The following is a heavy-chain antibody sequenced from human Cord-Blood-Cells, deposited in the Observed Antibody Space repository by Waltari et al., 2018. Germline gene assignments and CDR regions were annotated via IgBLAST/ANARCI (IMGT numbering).Heavy chain of an antibody. D-gene: IGHD1-20*01. CDR2: IYYSGST. J-gene: IGHJ6*02. V-gene: IGHV4-59*01. CDR3: ARDRPITGTTFGYYYYGMDV. Sequence: QVQLQESGPGLVKPSETLSLTCTVSGGSISSYYWSWIRHPPGKGLEWIGYIYYSGSTNYNPSLKSRVTISVDTSKNQFSLKLSSVTAADTAVYYCARDRPITGTTFGYYYYGMDVWGQGTTVTVSS. CDR1: GGSISSYY.